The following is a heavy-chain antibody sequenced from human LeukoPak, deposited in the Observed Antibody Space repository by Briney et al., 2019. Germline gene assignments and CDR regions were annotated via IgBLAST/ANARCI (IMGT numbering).Heavy chain of an antibody. D-gene: IGHD3-22*01. Sequence: SVKVSCKASGGTFSSYAISWVRQAPGQGLEWMGRIIPILGIANYAQKFQGRVTITADKSTSTAYMELSSLRSEDTAVDYCATLYDSPPPGDFDYWGQGTLVTVSS. CDR1: GGTFSSYA. CDR3: ATLYDSPPPGDFDY. V-gene: IGHV1-69*04. CDR2: IIPILGIA. J-gene: IGHJ4*02.